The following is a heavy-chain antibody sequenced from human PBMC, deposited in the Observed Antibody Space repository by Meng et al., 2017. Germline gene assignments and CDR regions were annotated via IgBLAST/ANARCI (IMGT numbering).Heavy chain of an antibody. V-gene: IGHV1-69*02. CDR1: GGTFSSYT. CDR2: IIPILGIA. D-gene: IGHD1-26*01. Sequence: SVKVSCKASGGTFSSYTISWVRQAPGQGLEWMGRIIPILGIANYAQKFQGRVTITADKSTSTAYMELSSLRSEDTAMYYCARGTAGELLFAWGQGTLVTVSS. CDR3: ARGTAGELLFA. J-gene: IGHJ4*02.